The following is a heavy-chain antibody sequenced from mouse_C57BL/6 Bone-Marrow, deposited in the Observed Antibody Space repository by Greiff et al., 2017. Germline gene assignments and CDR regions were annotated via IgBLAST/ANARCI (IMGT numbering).Heavy chain of an antibody. CDR2: IDPENGDT. D-gene: IGHD4-1*01. CDR1: GFNIKDDY. Sequence: VQLQQSGAELVRPGASVKLSCTASGFNIKDDYMHWVKQRPEQGLEWIGWIDPENGDTEYASKFQGKATITADTSSNTAYLQLSSLTSEDTAVYYCTEAANWAWFAYWGQGTLVTVSA. J-gene: IGHJ3*01. CDR3: TEAANWAWFAY. V-gene: IGHV14-4*01.